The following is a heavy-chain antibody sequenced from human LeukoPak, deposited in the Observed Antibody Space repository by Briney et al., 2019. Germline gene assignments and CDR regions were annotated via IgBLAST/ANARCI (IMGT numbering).Heavy chain of an antibody. CDR3: ARRECSGDGCPFDY. J-gene: IGHJ4*02. D-gene: IGHD2-15*01. CDR2: ISYDGNNK. Sequence: GGSLRLSCAASGFALNNYAIHWVRQAPGKGLEWVAVISYDGNNKYYTDSVQGRFTISRDNSKNTLYLQMISLRAEDTAVYYCARRECSGDGCPFDYWGQGTLVTVSS. CDR1: GFALNNYA. V-gene: IGHV3-30*04.